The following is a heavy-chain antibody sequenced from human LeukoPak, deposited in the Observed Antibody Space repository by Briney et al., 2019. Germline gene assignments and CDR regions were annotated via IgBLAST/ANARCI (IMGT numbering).Heavy chain of an antibody. D-gene: IGHD3-3*01. J-gene: IGHJ5*02. CDR2: IKQDESEK. Sequence: GGSLRLSCAASGFTFSSYWMNWVRQAPGKGLEWVANIKQDESEKYYVDSVKGRFTISRDNAKNSLYLQMNSLRVEDTAMYYCARGLITIPNWFDPWGQGTLVTVSS. CDR1: GFTFSSYW. V-gene: IGHV3-7*01. CDR3: ARGLITIPNWFDP.